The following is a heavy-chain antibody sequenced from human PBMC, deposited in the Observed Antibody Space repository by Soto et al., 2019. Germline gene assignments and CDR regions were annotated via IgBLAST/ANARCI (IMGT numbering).Heavy chain of an antibody. J-gene: IGHJ3*02. Sequence: QVQLVQSGAEVKKPGASVKVSCKASGYTFTSYGISWVRQAPGQGLEWMGWISAYNGNTNYAQKLQGRVTMTTDTSTSTAYRELRSLRSDDTAVYYCARREGSSGYKAYAFDIWGQGTMVTVSS. V-gene: IGHV1-18*01. CDR3: ARREGSSGYKAYAFDI. CDR1: GYTFTSYG. D-gene: IGHD3-22*01. CDR2: ISAYNGNT.